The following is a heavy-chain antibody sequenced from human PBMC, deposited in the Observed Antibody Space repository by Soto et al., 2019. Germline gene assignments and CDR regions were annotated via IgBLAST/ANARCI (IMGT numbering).Heavy chain of an antibody. CDR3: ARKDTAMGYYYYYYGMDV. CDR1: GGSFSGYY. V-gene: IGHV4-34*01. Sequence: SETLSLTCAVYGGSFSGYYWSWIRQPPGKGLEWIGEINHSGSTNYNPSLKSRVTISVDTSKNQFSLKLSSVTAADTAVYYCARKDTAMGYYYYYYGMDVWGQGTTVTVSS. D-gene: IGHD5-18*01. J-gene: IGHJ6*02. CDR2: INHSGST.